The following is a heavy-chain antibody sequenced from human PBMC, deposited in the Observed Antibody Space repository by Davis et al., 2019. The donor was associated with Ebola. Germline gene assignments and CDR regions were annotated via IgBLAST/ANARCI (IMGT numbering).Heavy chain of an antibody. CDR1: GFTFSSYS. Sequence: GESLKISCAASGFTFSSYSMNWVRQAPGKGLEWVSSISSGSSYIYYADSVKGRFTISRDNAKNSLYLQMNSLRAEDTAVYYCASSIGAKRYCSGGSCSPRDYWGQGTLVTVSS. V-gene: IGHV3-21*01. CDR2: ISSGSSYI. D-gene: IGHD2-15*01. J-gene: IGHJ4*02. CDR3: ASSIGAKRYCSGGSCSPRDY.